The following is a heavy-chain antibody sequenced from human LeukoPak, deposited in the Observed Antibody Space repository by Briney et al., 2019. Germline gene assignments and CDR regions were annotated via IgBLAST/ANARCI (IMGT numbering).Heavy chain of an antibody. CDR1: GFTFSSYW. V-gene: IGHV3-7*01. Sequence: PGGSLRLSCAASGFTFSSYWMSWVRQAPGKGPEWVANIKQDGSEKYYVDSVKGRFNISRDNAKNSLYLQMNSLRAEDTAVYYCARVFYSYGEGWFDPWGQGTLVTVSS. CDR3: ARVFYSYGEGWFDP. CDR2: IKQDGSEK. J-gene: IGHJ5*02. D-gene: IGHD4-17*01.